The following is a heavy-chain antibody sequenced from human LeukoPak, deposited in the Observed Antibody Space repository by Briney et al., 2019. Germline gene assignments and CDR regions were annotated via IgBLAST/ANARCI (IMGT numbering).Heavy chain of an antibody. Sequence: GASVKVSCKASGYTFSDYYMHWVRQAPGQGLEWMGWINPKSGGTYFALKFQDRVTLATDTSKSTAYMELSRLRSDDTAVYYCARDPWSGYRKGPDYWGQGTLVTVSS. CDR3: ARDPWSGYRKGPDY. J-gene: IGHJ4*02. CDR2: INPKSGGT. V-gene: IGHV1-2*02. CDR1: GYTFSDYY. D-gene: IGHD6-13*01.